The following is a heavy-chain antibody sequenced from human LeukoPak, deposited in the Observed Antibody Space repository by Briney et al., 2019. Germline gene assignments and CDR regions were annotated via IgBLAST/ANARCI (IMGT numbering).Heavy chain of an antibody. CDR1: GFTVSSNY. D-gene: IGHD3-16*01. J-gene: IGHJ6*02. CDR2: IYSGGST. CDR3: AASDYVSYYYYGMDV. Sequence: PGGALRLSCAASGFTVSSNYMSWVRQAPGKGLEWVSVIYSGGSTYYADSVKGRFTISRHNSKNTLYLQMNSLRAEDTAVYYCAASDYVSYYYYGMDVWGQGTTVTVSS. V-gene: IGHV3-53*01.